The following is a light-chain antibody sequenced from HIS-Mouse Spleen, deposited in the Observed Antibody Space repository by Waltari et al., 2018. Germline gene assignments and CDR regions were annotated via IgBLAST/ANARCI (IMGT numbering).Light chain of an antibody. V-gene: IGLV3-21*03. CDR3: QVWDSSSDHVV. Sequence: SYVLTQPPSVSVAPGKTARITWGGNNIGSKSVHWYQQKPGQAPVLVVYDDSERPSGIPERFSGSNSGNTATLTISRVEAGDEADYYCQVWDSSSDHVVFGGGTKLTVL. CDR2: DDS. CDR1: NIGSKS. J-gene: IGLJ2*01.